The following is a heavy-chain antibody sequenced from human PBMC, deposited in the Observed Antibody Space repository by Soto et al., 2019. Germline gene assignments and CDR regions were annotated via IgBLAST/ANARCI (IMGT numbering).Heavy chain of an antibody. J-gene: IGHJ6*02. CDR1: GYTFTGYY. Sequence: GASVKVSCKASGYTFTGYYMHWVRQAPGQGLEWMGWINPNSGGTNYAQKFQGWVTMTRDTSISTAYMELSRLRSDDTAVYYCARDKSGYSYGYPNYYYYYGMDVWGQGTTVTVSS. D-gene: IGHD5-18*01. CDR3: ARDKSGYSYGYPNYYYYYGMDV. CDR2: INPNSGGT. V-gene: IGHV1-2*04.